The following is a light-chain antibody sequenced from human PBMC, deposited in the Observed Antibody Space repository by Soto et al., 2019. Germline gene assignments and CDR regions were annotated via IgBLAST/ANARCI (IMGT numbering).Light chain of an antibody. CDR1: QSVSSSY. V-gene: IGKV3-20*01. J-gene: IGKJ4*01. CDR2: GAS. Sequence: EIVLTQSPGTLSLSPGERATLSCRASQSVSSSYLAWYQQKPGQAPRLLIYGASSRATGIPDRFSGSGSGTDFTLTISRVEAEDFAVYYCQQYGSSRTFGGGTKVEIK. CDR3: QQYGSSRT.